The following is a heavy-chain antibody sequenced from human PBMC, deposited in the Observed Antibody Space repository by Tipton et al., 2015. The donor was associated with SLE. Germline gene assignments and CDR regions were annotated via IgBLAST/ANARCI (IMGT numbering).Heavy chain of an antibody. CDR2: ISSNGGST. CDR1: GFTFSSYA. CDR3: VKETLGYCTNGVCFDAFDI. D-gene: IGHD2-8*01. J-gene: IGHJ3*02. Sequence: SLRLSCSASGFTFSSYAMHWVRQAPGKGLEYVSAISSNGGSTYYADSVKGRFTISRDNSKNTLYLQMSSLRAEHTAVYYCVKETLGYCTNGVCFDAFDIWGQGTMVTVSS. V-gene: IGHV3-64D*06.